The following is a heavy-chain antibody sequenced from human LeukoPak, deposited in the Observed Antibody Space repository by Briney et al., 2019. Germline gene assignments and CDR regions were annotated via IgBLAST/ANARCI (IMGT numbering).Heavy chain of an antibody. CDR3: ARAITVAGIYWFDP. D-gene: IGHD6-19*01. CDR1: GFTLSSHW. J-gene: IGHJ5*02. V-gene: IGHV3-74*01. Sequence: GRCLSLSCAPSGFTLSSHWIRWVRQAPGKGLVWVSRINGVGTTTSYAASVKGRFTISRDNAKNTVYLQMNSLRAEDTAVYYCARAITVAGIYWFDPWGQGTLVTVSS. CDR2: INGVGTTT.